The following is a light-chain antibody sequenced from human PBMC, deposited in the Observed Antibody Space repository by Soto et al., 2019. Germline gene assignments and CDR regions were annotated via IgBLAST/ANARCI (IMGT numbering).Light chain of an antibody. V-gene: IGLV2-11*01. J-gene: IGLJ3*02. CDR2: DVS. Sequence: QSALTQPRSVSGSPGPSVTISCTGTTSDVGVYNYVSWYQHHPGKAPKLMIDDVSKRPSGVPDRFSGSKSGNTASLTISGLQAEDEADYYCCSYVGSYTWVFGGGTKVTVL. CDR1: TSDVGVYNY. CDR3: CSYVGSYTWV.